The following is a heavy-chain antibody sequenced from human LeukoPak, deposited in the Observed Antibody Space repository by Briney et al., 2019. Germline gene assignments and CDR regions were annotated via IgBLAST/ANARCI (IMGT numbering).Heavy chain of an antibody. CDR2: ISISGDIT. D-gene: IGHD4/OR15-4a*01. CDR1: GFTFSSHA. Sequence: GGSRTPACAVSGFTFSSHAVTWVRQAPGKGLEWVSGISISGDITYYADSVQGRVIIFRDNSKNTVYLQMNSLRVEDTAVYYCANEEVHNDYWGRGTLVTVSS. CDR3: ANEEVHNDY. J-gene: IGHJ4*02. V-gene: IGHV3-23*01.